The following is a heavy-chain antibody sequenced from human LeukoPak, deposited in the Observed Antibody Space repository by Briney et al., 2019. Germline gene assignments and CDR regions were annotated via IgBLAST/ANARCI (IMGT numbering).Heavy chain of an antibody. Sequence: ETLSLTCAVYGGSFSGYYWSWVRQAPGKGLEWVANIKQGGSEKYYVDSVKGRFTISRDNAKNSLYLQMNSLRAEDTAVYYCAMQTYYDSAPFDYWGQGTLVTVSS. CDR2: IKQGGSEK. J-gene: IGHJ4*02. V-gene: IGHV3-7*01. D-gene: IGHD3-22*01. CDR1: GGSFSGYY. CDR3: AMQTYYDSAPFDY.